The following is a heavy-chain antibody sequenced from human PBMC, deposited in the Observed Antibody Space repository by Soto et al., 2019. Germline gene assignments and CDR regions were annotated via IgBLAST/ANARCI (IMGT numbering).Heavy chain of an antibody. D-gene: IGHD3-3*01. CDR2: MNPNSGNT. Sequence: ASVKVSCKASGYTFTSYDINWVRQATGQGLEWMGWMNPNSGNTGYAQKFQGRVTMTRNTSISTAYMELSSLGSEDMAVYYCARGAQEWFQTTAFDIWGQGTMVTVSS. J-gene: IGHJ3*02. CDR1: GYTFTSYD. V-gene: IGHV1-8*01. CDR3: ARGAQEWFQTTAFDI.